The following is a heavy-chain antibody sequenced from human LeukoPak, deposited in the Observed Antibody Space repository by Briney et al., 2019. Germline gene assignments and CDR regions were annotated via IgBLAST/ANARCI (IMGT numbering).Heavy chain of an antibody. J-gene: IGHJ4*02. V-gene: IGHV4-39*01. Sequence: PSETLSLTCTVSGGSISGNSHYWAWIRQPPGKGREWIGSIHYSGSTFYSPSLKSRVTISVDTSKNQFSLILTSVTASDTAVYYCAREEASVGDYWGQGILATVSS. CDR1: GGSISGNSHY. CDR2: IHYSGST. CDR3: AREEASVGDY. D-gene: IGHD2-21*01.